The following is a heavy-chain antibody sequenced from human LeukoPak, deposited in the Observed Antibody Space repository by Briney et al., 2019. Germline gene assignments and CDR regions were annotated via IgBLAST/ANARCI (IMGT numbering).Heavy chain of an antibody. J-gene: IGHJ1*01. Sequence: GESLKISCQGSGYSFTSYWIGWMRQMPGKGLECMGIIYPGDSDTRYSPSYQGQVTISADKSISTAYLQWSSLKASDTAMYYCARQAVPVAKYFQQWGQGTLVTVSS. D-gene: IGHD2-2*01. CDR3: ARQAVPVAKYFQQ. V-gene: IGHV5-51*01. CDR1: GYSFTSYW. CDR2: IYPGDSDT.